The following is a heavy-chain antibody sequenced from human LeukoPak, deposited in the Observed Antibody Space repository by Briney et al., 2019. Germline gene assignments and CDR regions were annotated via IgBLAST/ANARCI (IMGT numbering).Heavy chain of an antibody. D-gene: IGHD6-19*01. CDR1: GGSFSGHY. CDR2: INHSGST. CDR3: ARPRYSSGALLY. V-gene: IGHV4-34*01. J-gene: IGHJ4*02. Sequence: SETLSLTCAVYGGSFSGHYWSWIRQPPGKGLEWIGEINHSGSTNYNPSLKSRVTISVDTSKNQFSLKLSSVTAADTAVYYCARPRYSSGALLYWGQGTLVTVSS.